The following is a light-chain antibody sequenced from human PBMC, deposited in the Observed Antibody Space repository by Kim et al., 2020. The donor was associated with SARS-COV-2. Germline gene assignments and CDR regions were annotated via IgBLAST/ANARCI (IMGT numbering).Light chain of an antibody. CDR2: WAS. Sequence: IVMTQSPDSLAVSLGERATINCKSSQSVLYSSNNKSYLAWYQQKPGQPPKLLIYWASTRESGVPDRFSGSGSGTDFTLTISSLQAEDVAVYYCQQYYSNPLTFGGGTKVDIK. CDR1: QSVLYSSNNKSY. J-gene: IGKJ4*01. V-gene: IGKV4-1*01. CDR3: QQYYSNPLT.